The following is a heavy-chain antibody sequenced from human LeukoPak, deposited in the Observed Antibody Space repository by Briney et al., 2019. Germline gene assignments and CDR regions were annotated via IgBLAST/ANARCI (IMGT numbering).Heavy chain of an antibody. Sequence: SETLSLTCTVSGGSISSYHWSWIRQPPGKGLEWIGYIYYSGSTNYNPSLKSRVTISVDTSKNQFSLKLSSVTAADTAVYYCAARHDSRRDFDYWGQGTLVTVSS. D-gene: IGHD2-15*01. CDR2: IYYSGST. CDR1: GGSISSYH. V-gene: IGHV4-59*04. CDR3: AARHDSRRDFDY. J-gene: IGHJ4*02.